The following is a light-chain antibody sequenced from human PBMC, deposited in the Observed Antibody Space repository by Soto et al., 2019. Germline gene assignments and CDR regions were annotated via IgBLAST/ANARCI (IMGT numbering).Light chain of an antibody. Sequence: EIVLTQSPGTLSLSPGERATLSCRASQNFGSNYLGWYQQKPGQAPRLLIYGASSRPTGITDRFSGSGSGTDFTLTISRLEPEDFAAYYCQQHGSSLWTFGQGTKVEIK. J-gene: IGKJ1*01. V-gene: IGKV3-20*01. CDR1: QNFGSNY. CDR2: GAS. CDR3: QQHGSSLWT.